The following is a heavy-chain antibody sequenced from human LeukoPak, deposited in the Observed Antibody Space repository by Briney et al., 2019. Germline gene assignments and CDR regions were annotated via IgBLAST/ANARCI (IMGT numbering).Heavy chain of an antibody. CDR1: GGSISSYY. Sequence: SETLSLTCTVSGGSISSYYWSWIRQPPGKGLEWIGYIYYSGSTNYNPSLKSRVTISVDTSKNQFSLKLSSVTAADTAVYYCARVGYHYYYGMDVWGQGTTVTVSS. V-gene: IGHV4-59*01. CDR3: ARVGYHYYYGMDV. CDR2: IYYSGST. J-gene: IGHJ6*02.